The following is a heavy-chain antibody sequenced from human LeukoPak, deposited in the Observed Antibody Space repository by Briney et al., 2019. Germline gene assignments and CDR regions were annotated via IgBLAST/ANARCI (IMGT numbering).Heavy chain of an antibody. CDR2: IYYSGST. Sequence: SETLSLTCAVYGGSFSGYYWSWIRQPPGKGPEWIGYIYYSGSTNYNPSLKTRVTISVDTSKNQFSLKLSSVTAADTAVYYCARGGYTYDYDYWGQGTLVTVSS. J-gene: IGHJ4*02. V-gene: IGHV4-59*01. CDR1: GGSFSGYY. CDR3: ARGGYTYDYDY. D-gene: IGHD5-18*01.